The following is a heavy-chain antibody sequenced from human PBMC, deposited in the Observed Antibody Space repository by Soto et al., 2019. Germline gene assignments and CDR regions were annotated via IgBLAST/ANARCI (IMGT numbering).Heavy chain of an antibody. Sequence: GESLKISCKGSGYSFTSYWISWVRQMPGKGLEWMGRIDPSDSYTNYSPSFQGHVTISADKSISTAYLQWSSLKASDTAMYYCARQPHQLLLTHYYYYGMDVWGQGTKVTVSS. CDR3: ARQPHQLLLTHYYYYGMDV. V-gene: IGHV5-10-1*01. J-gene: IGHJ6*02. CDR2: IDPSDSYT. D-gene: IGHD2-2*01. CDR1: GYSFTSYW.